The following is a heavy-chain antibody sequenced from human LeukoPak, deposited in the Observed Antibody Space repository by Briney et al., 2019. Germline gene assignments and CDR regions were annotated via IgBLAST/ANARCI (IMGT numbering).Heavy chain of an antibody. J-gene: IGHJ4*02. V-gene: IGHV5-51*01. CDR3: ATFGLTSSLDY. CDR1: GYRLTDNW. Sequence: GESLKISCKISGYRLTDNWIGWVRQVPGKGLEWMGVIYPGDSDTRYSPSFQGQVTFSMDTSISTAYLQWSGLKASDTAIYYCATFGLTSSLDYWGQGTLVTVSS. CDR2: IYPGDSDT. D-gene: IGHD6-13*01.